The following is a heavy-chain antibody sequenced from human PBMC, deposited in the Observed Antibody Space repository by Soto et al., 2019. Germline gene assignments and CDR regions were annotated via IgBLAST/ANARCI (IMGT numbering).Heavy chain of an antibody. CDR1: GFTFSRFW. V-gene: IGHV3-74*01. D-gene: IGHD6-13*01. CDR3: TRDPGAYSSTWSFYFDS. J-gene: IGHJ4*02. Sequence: GSLRVACSASGFTFSRFWMHWVRQAPGKGLVWVSRINTDGSSTTYADSVKGRFTISRDNAKNTLYLQMDSLRAEDTGVYYCTRDPGAYSSTWSFYFDSWGQGTLVTVYS. CDR2: INTDGSST.